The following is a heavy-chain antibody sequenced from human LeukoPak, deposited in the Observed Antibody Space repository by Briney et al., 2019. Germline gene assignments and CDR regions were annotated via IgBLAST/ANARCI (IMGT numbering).Heavy chain of an antibody. D-gene: IGHD2-21*01. J-gene: IGHJ5*02. CDR3: ARVHIAVVSPIGNWFDP. V-gene: IGHV4-34*01. CDR1: GGSFSGYY. Sequence: SETLSLTCAVYGGSFSGYYWSWIRQPPGKGLEWVWEINHSGSTNYNPYPTSRVTISLTTNTNKSSYKLNYVTAADKAVYYCARVHIAVVSPIGNWFDPWGQGTLVTAS. CDR2: INHSGST.